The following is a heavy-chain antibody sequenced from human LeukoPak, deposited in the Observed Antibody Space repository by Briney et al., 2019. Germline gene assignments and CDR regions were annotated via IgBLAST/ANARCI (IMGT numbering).Heavy chain of an antibody. J-gene: IGHJ4*02. Sequence: SETLSLTCTVSGGSISSYYWSWIRQPPGKGLEWIRYIYYSGSTNYNPSLKSRVTISVDTSKNQFSLKLSSVTAADTAVYYCARIPYCSGGSCYEPYFDYWGQGTLVTVSS. CDR3: ARIPYCSGGSCYEPYFDY. CDR1: GGSISSYY. CDR2: IYYSGST. D-gene: IGHD2-15*01. V-gene: IGHV4-59*01.